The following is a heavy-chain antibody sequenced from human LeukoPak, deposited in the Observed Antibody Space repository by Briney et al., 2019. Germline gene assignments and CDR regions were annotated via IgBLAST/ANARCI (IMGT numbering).Heavy chain of an antibody. V-gene: IGHV3-7*01. CDR1: GFTFTDYW. Sequence: GGSLRLSCTTSGFTFTDYWMTWVRQAPGKGLEWVANINQDGSKKFYVDSVKGRFTISRDNAKNSLYLQMNSLRAEDTAVYYCARAPSKDDAFDIWGQGTMVTVSS. CDR3: ARAPSKDDAFDI. J-gene: IGHJ3*02. CDR2: INQDGSKK.